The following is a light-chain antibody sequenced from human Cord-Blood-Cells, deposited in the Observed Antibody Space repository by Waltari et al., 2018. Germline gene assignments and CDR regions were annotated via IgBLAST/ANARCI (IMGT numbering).Light chain of an antibody. Sequence: IQLTQSPSSLSASVGDRVTITCRASQGIISYLAWYQQKPGKAPKLLIYAASTLQSGVPSRFSGSGAGTDFTLPISSRQPEDFATYYCQQLNSYPHTFGQGTKLEIK. CDR1: QGIISY. CDR2: AAS. J-gene: IGKJ2*01. V-gene: IGKV1-9*01. CDR3: QQLNSYPHT.